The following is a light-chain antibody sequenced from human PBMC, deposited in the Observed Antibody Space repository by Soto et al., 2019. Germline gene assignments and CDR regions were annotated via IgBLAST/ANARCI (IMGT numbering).Light chain of an antibody. J-gene: IGKJ1*01. Sequence: EIMMTQSPGTLSASPGERATLSCRASQSVSSKLAWYQQKPGQAPRLLIYAVSTRATGIPARFSGSGSGTEFNLTISSLQSEDFAVYYCQQYNKWPLTFGQGTKVEIK. CDR1: QSVSSK. CDR3: QQYNKWPLT. V-gene: IGKV3-15*01. CDR2: AVS.